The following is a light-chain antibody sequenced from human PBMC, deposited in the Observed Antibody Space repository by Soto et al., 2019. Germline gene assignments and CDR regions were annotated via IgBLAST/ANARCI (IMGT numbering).Light chain of an antibody. CDR3: QQYADWPKT. V-gene: IGKV3-15*01. CDR2: AAS. J-gene: IGKJ1*01. Sequence: EIMMKQSPDTLSVTPGERATLSCRASQSVSDRVVWYQQKSGQAPSLLIYAASTRAAGVPARFSGSGSGTEFTLTISSLQSEDFAVYFCQQYADWPKTFGQGTKVDIK. CDR1: QSVSDR.